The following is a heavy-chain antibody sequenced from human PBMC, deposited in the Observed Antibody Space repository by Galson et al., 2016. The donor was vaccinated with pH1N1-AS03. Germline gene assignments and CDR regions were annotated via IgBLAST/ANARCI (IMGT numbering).Heavy chain of an antibody. CDR1: GFTINNNY. CDR3: AREPWGSTQGEY. J-gene: IGHJ4*02. V-gene: IGHV3-53*01. Sequence: SLRLSCAASGFTINNNYMSWVRQAPGKGLEWVSVIYGGGDTFYAESVKGRFTISRDNSKNTGYLQMNSLRVEDTAVYYCAREPWGSTQGEYWGQGTLVTVSS. CDR2: IYGGGDT. D-gene: IGHD3-16*01.